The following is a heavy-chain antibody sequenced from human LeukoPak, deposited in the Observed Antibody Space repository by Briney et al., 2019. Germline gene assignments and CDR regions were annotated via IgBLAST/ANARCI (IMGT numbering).Heavy chain of an antibody. D-gene: IGHD6-19*01. V-gene: IGHV3-30*18. CDR3: AKMVHTEQWLVPFDY. Sequence: GGSLRLSCAASGFTFSSYGMHWVRQAPGKGLEWVAVISYDGSNKYYADSVKGRFTISRDNSKNTLYLQMNSLRAEDTAVYYCAKMVHTEQWLVPFDYWGQGTLVTVSS. CDR1: GFTFSSYG. J-gene: IGHJ4*02. CDR2: ISYDGSNK.